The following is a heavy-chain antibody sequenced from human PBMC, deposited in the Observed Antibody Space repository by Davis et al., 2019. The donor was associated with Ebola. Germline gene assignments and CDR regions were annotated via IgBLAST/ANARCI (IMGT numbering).Heavy chain of an antibody. V-gene: IGHV3-23*01. Sequence: PGGSLRLSCAASGRTFSGYVMHWVRQAPGKGLEWVSTISDGGTNTHYADSVKGRFTLSRDDSKNTVYRQMNTLRAEDTAVYYCTTWLVNHFDHWGQGTLVTVSS. CDR1: GRTFSGYV. CDR3: TTWLVNHFDH. J-gene: IGHJ4*02. D-gene: IGHD6-19*01. CDR2: ISDGGTNT.